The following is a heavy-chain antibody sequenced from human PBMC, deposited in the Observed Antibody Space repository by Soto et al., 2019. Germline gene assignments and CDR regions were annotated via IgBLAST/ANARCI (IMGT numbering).Heavy chain of an antibody. CDR1: GFTFSSYS. D-gene: IGHD1-1*01. CDR2: ISSSSSYI. V-gene: IGHV3-21*01. Sequence: GGSLRLSCAASGFTFSSYSMNWVRQAPGKGLEWVSSISSSSSYIYYADSVKGRFTISRDNAKNSLYPQMNSLRAEDTAVYYCARDPHNPQPDVWGQGTTVTVSS. CDR3: ARDPHNPQPDV. J-gene: IGHJ6*02.